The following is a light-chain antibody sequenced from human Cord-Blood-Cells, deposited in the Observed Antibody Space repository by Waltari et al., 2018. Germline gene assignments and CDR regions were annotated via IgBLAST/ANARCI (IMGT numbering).Light chain of an antibody. J-gene: IGLJ3*02. Sequence: QSALTQHASVSGSPGQSITISCPGTSSDVGGYNYVSWYQQHPGKAPKLMIYDVSKRPSGVSNRFSGSKSGNTASLTISGLQAEDEADYYCSSYTSSSTWVFGGGTKLTVL. V-gene: IGLV2-14*01. CDR3: SSYTSSSTWV. CDR1: SSDVGGYNY. CDR2: DVS.